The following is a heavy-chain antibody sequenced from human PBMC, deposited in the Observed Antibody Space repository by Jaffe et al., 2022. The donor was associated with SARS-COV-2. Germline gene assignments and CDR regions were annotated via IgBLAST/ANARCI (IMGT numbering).Heavy chain of an antibody. CDR2: IYYSGST. V-gene: IGHV4-59*01. D-gene: IGHD3-10*01. CDR3: ARGMVRGVNRERIRYFDL. CDR1: GGSISSYY. J-gene: IGHJ2*01. Sequence: QVQLQESGPGLVKPSETLSLTCTVSGGSISSYYWSWIRQPPGKGLEWIGYIYYSGSTNYNPSLKSRVTISVDTSKNQFSLKLSSVTAADTAVYYCARGMVRGVNRERIRYFDLWGRGTLVTVSS.